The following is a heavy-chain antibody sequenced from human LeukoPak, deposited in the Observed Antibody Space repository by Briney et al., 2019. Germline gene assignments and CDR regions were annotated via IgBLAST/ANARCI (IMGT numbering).Heavy chain of an antibody. Sequence: GGSLRLSCAASGFNIKTYSMTWVRQAPGKGPEWVANIKQDGSEKYYVDSVKGRFTISRDNAKNSLYLQMDSLRAEDTAVYYCARVYSSSSGKNAFDVWGQGTLVTVSS. CDR1: GFNIKTYS. CDR3: ARVYSSSSGKNAFDV. V-gene: IGHV3-7*03. J-gene: IGHJ3*01. CDR2: IKQDGSEK. D-gene: IGHD6-6*01.